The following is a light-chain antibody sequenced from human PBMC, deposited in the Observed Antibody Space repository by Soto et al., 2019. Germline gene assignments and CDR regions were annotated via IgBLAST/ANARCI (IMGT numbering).Light chain of an antibody. CDR1: ALPKQY. V-gene: IGLV3-25*03. J-gene: IGLJ1*01. Sequence: VSPGQTARITCSGDALPKQYAYWYQQKPGQAPVLVIYKDSERPSGIPERFSGSNSGTTVTLTISGVQAEDEADYYCQSADSSGTYVFGTGTKVTVL. CDR2: KDS. CDR3: QSADSSGTYV.